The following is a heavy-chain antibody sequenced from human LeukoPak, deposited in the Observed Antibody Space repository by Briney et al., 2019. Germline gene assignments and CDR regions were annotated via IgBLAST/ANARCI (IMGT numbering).Heavy chain of an antibody. CDR2: ISSSSSTI. J-gene: IGHJ3*02. CDR1: GFTFSSYS. CDR3: ARDMYYYDSSGHDAFDI. Sequence: GGSLRLSCAASGFTFSSYSMNWVRQAPGKGLEWVSYISSSSSTIYYADSVKGRFTISRDNAKNSLYLQMNSLRAEDTAVYYCARDMYYYDSSGHDAFDIWGQGAMVTVSS. V-gene: IGHV3-48*01. D-gene: IGHD3-22*01.